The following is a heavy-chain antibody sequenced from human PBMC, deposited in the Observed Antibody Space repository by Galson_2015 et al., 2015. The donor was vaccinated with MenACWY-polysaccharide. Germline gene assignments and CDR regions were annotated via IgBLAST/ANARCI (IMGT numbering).Heavy chain of an antibody. CDR1: GFTFTRYA. V-gene: IGHV3-23*01. J-gene: IGHJ4*02. D-gene: IGHD2/OR15-2a*01. CDR2: IRSSGANT. Sequence: SLRLSCAASGFTFTRYAMSWVRQAPGKGLEWVSAIRSSGANTYYADSVKGRFTISRDNSKNTLYLQMNSLSVEDTAVYYCAKNIQAAYWGQGTLVTVSS. CDR3: AKNIQAAY.